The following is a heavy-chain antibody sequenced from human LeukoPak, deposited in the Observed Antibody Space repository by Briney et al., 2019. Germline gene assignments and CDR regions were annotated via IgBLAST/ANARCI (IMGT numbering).Heavy chain of an antibody. D-gene: IGHD3-3*01. Sequence: SETLSLTCTVSGGSISSYYWSWIRQPPGKGLEWIGYIYYSGSTNYNPSLKSRVTISVDTSKNQFSLKLSSVTAADTAVYYCARDSYYDFWGGYSPYWYFDLWGRGTLVTVSS. V-gene: IGHV4-59*01. CDR3: ARDSYYDFWGGYSPYWYFDL. CDR1: GGSISSYY. CDR2: IYYSGST. J-gene: IGHJ2*01.